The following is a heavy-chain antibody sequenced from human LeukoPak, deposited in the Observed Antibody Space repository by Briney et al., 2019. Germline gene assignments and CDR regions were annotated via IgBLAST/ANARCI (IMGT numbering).Heavy chain of an antibody. V-gene: IGHV3-48*04. CDR2: ISSSSSTI. CDR3: ARDTNRCSGGSCFPDY. Sequence: GGSLRLSCAASGFTFSSYVMHWVRQAPGKGLEWVSYISSSSSTIYYADSVKGRFTISRDNAKNSLYLQMNSLRAEDTAVYYCARDTNRCSGGSCFPDYWGQGTLVTVSS. CDR1: GFTFSSYV. J-gene: IGHJ4*02. D-gene: IGHD2-15*01.